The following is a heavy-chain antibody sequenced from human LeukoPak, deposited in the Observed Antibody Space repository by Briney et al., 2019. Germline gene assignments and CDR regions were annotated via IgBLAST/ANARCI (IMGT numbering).Heavy chain of an antibody. V-gene: IGHV3-23*01. CDR3: AKAFWSGYYTAYYYYMDV. CDR2: ISGSGGST. D-gene: IGHD3-3*01. J-gene: IGHJ6*03. CDR1: GFTFSSYA. Sequence: LPGGSLRLSCAASGFTFSSYAMHWVRQAPGKGLEWVSAISGSGGSTYYADSVKGRFTISRDNSKNTLYLQMNSLRAEDTAVYYCAKAFWSGYYTAYYYYMDVWGKGTTVTVSS.